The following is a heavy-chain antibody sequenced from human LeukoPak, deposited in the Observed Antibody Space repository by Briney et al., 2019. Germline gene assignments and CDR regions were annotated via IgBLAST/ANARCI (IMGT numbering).Heavy chain of an antibody. CDR1: GYSFTSYW. D-gene: IGHD4-23*01. J-gene: IGHJ3*01. V-gene: IGHV5-51*01. CDR2: IYPGDSDT. Sequence: HGESLKISCKGSGYSFTSYWIGWVRQMPGEGLEWMGVIYPGDSDTRYSPSFQGQVTISADKSISTAYLQWRSLKASDTAIYYCARWIYSGNPYDALDVWGQGTMVTVSS. CDR3: ARWIYSGNPYDALDV.